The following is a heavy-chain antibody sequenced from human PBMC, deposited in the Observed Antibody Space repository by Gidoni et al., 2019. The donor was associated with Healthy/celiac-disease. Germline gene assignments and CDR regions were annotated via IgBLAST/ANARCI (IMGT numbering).Heavy chain of an antibody. CDR3: AKDQRY. D-gene: IGHD6-25*01. Sequence: EVQLLESGGGLVQPGGALRRSCAAAGFTFSSYAMSWARKAPGKGLECVSAISGSGCSTYYADSVKGRFTISRDNSKNTLYLQMNSLRAEDTAVYYCAKDQRYWGQGTLVTVSS. CDR1: GFTFSSYA. V-gene: IGHV3-23*01. J-gene: IGHJ4*02. CDR2: ISGSGCST.